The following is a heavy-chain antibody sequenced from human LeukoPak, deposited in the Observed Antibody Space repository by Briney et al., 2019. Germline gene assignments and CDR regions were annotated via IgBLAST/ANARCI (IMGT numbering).Heavy chain of an antibody. Sequence: SETLSLTCTVSGGSISSYYRSWIRQPPGKGLEWIGYIYYSGSTNYNPSLKSRVTISVDTSKNQFSLKLSSVTAADTAVYYCARDLAAAGEWGLDPWGQGTLVTVSS. V-gene: IGHV4-59*01. D-gene: IGHD6-13*01. J-gene: IGHJ5*02. CDR1: GGSISSYY. CDR2: IYYSGST. CDR3: ARDLAAAGEWGLDP.